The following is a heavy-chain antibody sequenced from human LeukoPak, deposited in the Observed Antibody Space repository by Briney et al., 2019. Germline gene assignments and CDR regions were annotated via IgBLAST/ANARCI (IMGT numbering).Heavy chain of an antibody. V-gene: IGHV4-59*01. D-gene: IGHD4-17*01. CDR1: GASITKYY. CDR3: ARGYGDFRVEGRYFHS. Sequence: SETLSLTCTVSGASITKYYWTWIRQPPGKGLEWIGYIYYSGSTNYNPSLKSRATISVDTSKNQFSLKLRSVTAADTAVYYCARGYGDFRVEGRYFHSWGQGTLVTVSS. J-gene: IGHJ4*02. CDR2: IYYSGST.